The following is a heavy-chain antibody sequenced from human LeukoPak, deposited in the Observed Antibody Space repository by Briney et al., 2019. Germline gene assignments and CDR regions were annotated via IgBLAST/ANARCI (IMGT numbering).Heavy chain of an antibody. D-gene: IGHD1-26*01. Sequence: ASVTVSCKASGYTFTGYYMHWVRQAPGQGLEWMGWINPNSGDTNYAQKFQGSVTMTRDTSISTVYMEPSRLRSDDTAVYYCARASGSYWWFDSWGQGTLVTVSS. J-gene: IGHJ5*01. CDR2: INPNSGDT. V-gene: IGHV1-2*02. CDR1: GYTFTGYY. CDR3: ARASGSYWWFDS.